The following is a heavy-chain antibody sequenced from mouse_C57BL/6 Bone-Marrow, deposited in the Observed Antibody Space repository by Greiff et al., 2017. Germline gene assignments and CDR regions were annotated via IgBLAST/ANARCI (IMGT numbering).Heavy chain of an antibody. CDR2: ISDGGSYT. J-gene: IGHJ2*01. Sequence: VMLVESGGGLVKPGGSLKLSCAASGFTFSSYAMSWVRQTPEKRLEWVATISDGGSYTYYPDNVKGRFTISRDNAKNTLYLQMSHLKSEDAAMYYCARDLLGVRREGFDYWGRGTTLTVSS. CDR1: GFTFSSYA. V-gene: IGHV5-4*01. D-gene: IGHD2-2*01. CDR3: ARDLLGVRREGFDY.